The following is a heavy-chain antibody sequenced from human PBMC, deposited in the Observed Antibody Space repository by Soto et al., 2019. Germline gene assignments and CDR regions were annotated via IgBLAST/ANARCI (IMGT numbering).Heavy chain of an antibody. CDR1: GFTFSSYS. V-gene: IGHV3-21*01. Sequence: EVQLVESGGGLVKPGGSLRLSCAASGFTFSSYSMNWVRQAPGKGLEWVSSISSSSSYIYYADSVKGRFTISRDNAKNSLYLQMNSLRAEDTAVYYCARDLRRIVVVPAAKSPARFGFDYWGQGTLVTVSS. CDR3: ARDLRRIVVVPAAKSPARFGFDY. D-gene: IGHD2-2*01. J-gene: IGHJ4*02. CDR2: ISSSSSYI.